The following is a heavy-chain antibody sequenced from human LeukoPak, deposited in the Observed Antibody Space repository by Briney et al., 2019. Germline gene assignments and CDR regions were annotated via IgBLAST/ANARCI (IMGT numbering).Heavy chain of an antibody. J-gene: IGHJ4*02. CDR3: AKGNDYWRGFIAD. Sequence: PGGSLRLSCVGSEFTFSNYWMHWVRQVPGKGLGWVSQIKGDESGTSYADSVKGRFTISRDNAKNTLYLQMDSLRGEDTAVYFCAKGNDYWRGFIADWGQGTLVTV. D-gene: IGHD3-3*01. CDR1: EFTFSNYW. V-gene: IGHV3-74*01. CDR2: IKGDESGT.